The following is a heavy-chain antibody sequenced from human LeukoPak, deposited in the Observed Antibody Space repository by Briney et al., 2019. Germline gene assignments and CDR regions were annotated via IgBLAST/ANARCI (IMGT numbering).Heavy chain of an antibody. D-gene: IGHD3-10*01. CDR2: IIPIFGTA. Sequence: ASVKVSCKASGGTFSSYAISWVRQAPGQGLEWMGGIIPIFGTANYAQKFQGRVTITADESTSTAYMELSSLRSEDTAVYYCASTVGGSGTYYNDHWGQGTLVSVSS. CDR3: ASTVGGSGTYYNDH. J-gene: IGHJ4*02. CDR1: GGTFSSYA. V-gene: IGHV1-69*13.